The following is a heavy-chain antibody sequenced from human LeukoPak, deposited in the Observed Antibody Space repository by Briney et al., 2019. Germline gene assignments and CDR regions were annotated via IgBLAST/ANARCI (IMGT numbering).Heavy chain of an antibody. Sequence: GGSLRLSCAASGFTFSSNWMHWVRQGPGKGLVWVSRINSDGSETSHADSVKGRFTISRDNAKNTLYLQTNSLRAEDTAVYYCARAGEGLLAYSFDIWGQGTMVTVSS. CDR1: GFTFSSNW. J-gene: IGHJ3*02. CDR2: INSDGSET. CDR3: ARAGEGLLAYSFDI. D-gene: IGHD1-26*01. V-gene: IGHV3-74*01.